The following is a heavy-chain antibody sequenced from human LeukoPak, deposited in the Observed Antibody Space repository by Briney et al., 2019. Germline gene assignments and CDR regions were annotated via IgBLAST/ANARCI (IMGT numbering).Heavy chain of an antibody. CDR1: GYSFTNYW. J-gene: IGHJ5*02. D-gene: IGHD4-17*01. CDR2: IYPGDSDT. CDR3: ARSPSVDGDPNRFDP. V-gene: IGHV5-51*01. Sequence: GESLKISCKGSGYSFTNYWIGWVRQMPGKGLEWMGIIYPGDSDTRYSPSFQGQVTISADKSINTAYLQWSGLKASDTAMYYCARSPSVDGDPNRFDPWGQGTLVTVSS.